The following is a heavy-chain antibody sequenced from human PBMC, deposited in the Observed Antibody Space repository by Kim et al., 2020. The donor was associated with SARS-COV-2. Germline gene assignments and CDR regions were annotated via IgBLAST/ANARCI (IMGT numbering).Heavy chain of an antibody. CDR2: IIPIFGTA. CDR3: ARDGGRHIVVVTAIYYYYGMDV. Sequence: SVKVSCKASGGTFSSYAISWVRQAPGQGLEWMGGIIPIFGTANYAQKFQGRVTITADESTSTAYMELSSLRSEDTAVYYCARDGGRHIVVVTAIYYYYGMDVWGQGTTVTVSS. D-gene: IGHD2-21*02. CDR1: GGTFSSYA. J-gene: IGHJ6*02. V-gene: IGHV1-69*13.